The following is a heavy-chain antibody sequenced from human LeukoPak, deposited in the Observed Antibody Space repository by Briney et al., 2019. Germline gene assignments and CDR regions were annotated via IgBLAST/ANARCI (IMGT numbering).Heavy chain of an antibody. Sequence: SETLSLTCTVSGGSISSSSYYWGWIRQPPGKGLEWIGSIYYSGSTYYNPSLKSRVTISVDTSKNQFSLKLSSVTAADTAVCYCARGGRYFDWLLERVYMDVWGKGTTVTISS. V-gene: IGHV4-39*07. D-gene: IGHD3-9*01. CDR3: ARGGRYFDWLLERVYMDV. CDR1: GGSISSSSYY. CDR2: IYYSGST. J-gene: IGHJ6*03.